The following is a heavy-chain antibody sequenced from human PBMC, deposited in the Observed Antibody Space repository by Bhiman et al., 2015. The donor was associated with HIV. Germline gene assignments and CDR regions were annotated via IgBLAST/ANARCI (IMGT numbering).Heavy chain of an antibody. V-gene: IGHV3-21*01. J-gene: IGHJ3*02. CDR1: GFTFSDYI. Sequence: EVQLVESGGGLVKPGGSLRLSCAASGFTFSDYIMNWVRQAPGKGLEWVSSISSTSTYIYYADSVKGRFTISRDNAKNSLYLQMNSLRAEDTAVYYCARERETYGDYLDAFDIWGQGTMVTVSS. CDR3: ARERETYGDYLDAFDI. D-gene: IGHD4-17*01. CDR2: ISSTSTYI.